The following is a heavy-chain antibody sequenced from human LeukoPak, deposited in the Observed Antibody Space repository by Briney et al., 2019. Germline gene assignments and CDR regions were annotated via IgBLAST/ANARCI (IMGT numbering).Heavy chain of an antibody. CDR2: PNTDGSST. Sequence: GGSLRLSCAASGFTFSSYWMHWVGQAPGKGLVWVSGPNTDGSSTMYEDSVKGRFTIARDNAKNTLYLQMNSLRAEDTAVYYCYGANAEHWGQGTLVTVSS. V-gene: IGHV3-74*03. CDR3: YGANAEH. J-gene: IGHJ1*01. CDR1: GFTFSSYW. D-gene: IGHD4-23*01.